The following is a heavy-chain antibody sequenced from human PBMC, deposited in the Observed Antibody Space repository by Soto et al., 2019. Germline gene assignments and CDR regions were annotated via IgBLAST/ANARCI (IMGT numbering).Heavy chain of an antibody. CDR2: INPATGAA. V-gene: IGHV1-2*02. CDR3: ARGGGVGVAGSAAFDM. J-gene: IGHJ3*02. CDR1: GYPVTAYY. D-gene: IGHD3-3*01. Sequence: QLHLVQSGAVVKKPGASVTVSCSASGYPVTAYYMHWVRQAPGRGLEWMGGINPATGAAKYTQTFQGRVTRTRDTPTSTVFMELGGLTPEDTAVFYCARGGGVGVAGSAAFDMWGQGTLVTVSS.